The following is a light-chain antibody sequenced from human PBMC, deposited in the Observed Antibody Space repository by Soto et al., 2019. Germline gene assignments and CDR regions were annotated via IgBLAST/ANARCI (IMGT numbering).Light chain of an antibody. Sequence: DIHMTQSPSSLSASVGDIFTITCRASQSISRYLNWYQQKPGKAPKLLIYAASSLQSGVPSRFSGSGSGTDFTLTISSLKTEDFANYYCQQSYSTPPITFGQGTRLEI. CDR2: AAS. J-gene: IGKJ5*01. CDR3: QQSYSTPPIT. V-gene: IGKV1-39*01. CDR1: QSISRY.